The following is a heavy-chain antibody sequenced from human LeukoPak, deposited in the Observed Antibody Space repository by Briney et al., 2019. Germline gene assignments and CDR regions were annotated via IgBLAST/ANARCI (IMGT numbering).Heavy chain of an antibody. CDR2: ISHSGST. CDR1: GGSFSGYY. D-gene: IGHD5-12*01. V-gene: IGHV4-34*01. CDR3: ASARMVAPPFFDY. J-gene: IGHJ4*02. Sequence: SETLSLTCAVYGGSFSGYYWSWIRQPPGKGLEWIGEISHSGSTNYNPSLKSRVTISVDTSKNQFSLKLSSVTAADTAVYYCASARMVAPPFFDYWGQGTLVTVSS.